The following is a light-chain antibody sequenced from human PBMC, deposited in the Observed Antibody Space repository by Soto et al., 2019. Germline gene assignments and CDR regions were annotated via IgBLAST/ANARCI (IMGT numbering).Light chain of an antibody. V-gene: IGKV1-8*01. CDR3: QQYGSSGT. J-gene: IGKJ1*01. CDR2: AAS. CDR1: QGISSY. Sequence: ALRMTQSPSSLSASTVDRVTIACRASQGISSYLAWYQQKPGKAPKLLIYAASTLQSGVPSRFSGSGSGTDFTLTISCLQSEDFATYYCQQYGSSGTFGQGTKVDIK.